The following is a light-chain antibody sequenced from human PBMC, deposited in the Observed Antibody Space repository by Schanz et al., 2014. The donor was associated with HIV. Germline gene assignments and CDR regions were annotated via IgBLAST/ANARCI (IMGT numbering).Light chain of an antibody. Sequence: QSVLTQPPSASGTPGQRVTITCSGSGSNIGSRTVDWYYQLPGTAPRLLIHNDNQRPSGVPDRFSGSKSGTSASLAISGLQSEDEADYYCAAWDGSLNGYVFGTGTKLTVL. CDR2: NDN. CDR1: GSNIGSRT. V-gene: IGLV1-44*01. J-gene: IGLJ1*01. CDR3: AAWDGSLNGYV.